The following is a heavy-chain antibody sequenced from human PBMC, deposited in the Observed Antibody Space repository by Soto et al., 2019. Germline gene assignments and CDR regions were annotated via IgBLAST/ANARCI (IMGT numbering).Heavy chain of an antibody. J-gene: IGHJ1*01. V-gene: IGHV1-18*04. CDR3: AKISSVCSGWLPEY. D-gene: IGHD6-19*01. CDR1: SYTFTSNS. Sequence: QVRLVQSGAEEKKPGASVKVSCKASSYTFTSNSIGWLRQAPGHGLEWMGWSNVYNGNTKYAEQLQGRVTLPTDTSTSTAYVDLRSLGSADTSVYSCAKISSVCSGWLPEYWCRGTLVTVSS. CDR2: SNVYNGNT.